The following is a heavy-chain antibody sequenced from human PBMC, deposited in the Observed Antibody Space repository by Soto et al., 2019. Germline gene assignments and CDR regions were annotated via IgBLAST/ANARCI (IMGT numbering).Heavy chain of an antibody. CDR1: GFSFSAHG. D-gene: IGHD1-1*01. CDR2: INDGSEE. J-gene: IGHJ4*02. CDR3: ARDDLFVDNGLDH. Sequence: QVQLVESGGGVVRPGTSLRLSCAATGFSFSAHGMHWVRQAPGKGLEWLAVINDGSEEGYADSVRGRFTISRDNARNILYLQRDNSRAEDSALYYCARDDLFVDNGLDHWGQGTLVTVSS. V-gene: IGHV3-33*01.